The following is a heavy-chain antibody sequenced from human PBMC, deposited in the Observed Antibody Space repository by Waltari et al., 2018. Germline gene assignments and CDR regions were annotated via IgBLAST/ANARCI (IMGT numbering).Heavy chain of an antibody. CDR3: ARLGPSSRWYDF. CDR2: AYYGGTT. J-gene: IGHJ4*02. D-gene: IGHD6-13*01. Sequence: QVELQESGPGLVKTSETLSLTCAVSGYSISGGFFWGWIRRPPGKGLEWIGNAYYGGTTYYNASLRSRVTISIDTSKNHISLKLRSVTAADTAVYYCARLGPSSRWYDFWGRGTLVTVSS. CDR1: GYSISGGFF. V-gene: IGHV4-38-2*01.